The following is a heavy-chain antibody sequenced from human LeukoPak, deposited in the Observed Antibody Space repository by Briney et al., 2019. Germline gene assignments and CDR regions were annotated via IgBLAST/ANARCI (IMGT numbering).Heavy chain of an antibody. J-gene: IGHJ4*02. CDR2: TFGDGST. Sequence: PGGSLRLSCAASGFIVSGNYIMWVRQAPGKGVEWVSVTFGDGSTNYADSVKGKFAVSRDNSRNTFLLQMNCLKTEDTAVYYCAKPNRYGDYSFFGVWGQGTLVTVSS. V-gene: IGHV3-66*01. CDR3: AKPNRYGDYSFFGV. CDR1: GFIVSGNY. D-gene: IGHD4-17*01.